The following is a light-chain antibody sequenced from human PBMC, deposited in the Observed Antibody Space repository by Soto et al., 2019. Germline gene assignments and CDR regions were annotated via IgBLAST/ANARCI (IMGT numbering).Light chain of an antibody. Sequence: QAVVTQPPSASGTPGQRVTISCSGSSSNIGGNTVNWYQQVPGTAPRVLIYTNIQRPSGVPDRFSGSKSGTSASLAISGLQSDDEADYYCAAWDNILNVVVFGGGTKLTVL. J-gene: IGLJ2*01. V-gene: IGLV1-44*01. CDR2: TNI. CDR1: SSNIGGNT. CDR3: AAWDNILNVVV.